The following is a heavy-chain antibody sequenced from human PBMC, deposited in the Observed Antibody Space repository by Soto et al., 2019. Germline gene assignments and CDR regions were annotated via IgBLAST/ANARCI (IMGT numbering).Heavy chain of an antibody. CDR2: INPGNGNT. CDR3: ARGGYFDSSNYLAY. J-gene: IGHJ4*02. V-gene: IGHV1-3*01. Sequence: ASVKVSCKASGYTFTSYGMNWVRQAPGRGLEWMGWINPGNGNTKYSQKFQGRVIIGRDTSASTAYMELSSLRSEDTAVYYCARGGYFDSSNYLAYWGLGTLVTVSS. CDR1: GYTFTSYG. D-gene: IGHD3-22*01.